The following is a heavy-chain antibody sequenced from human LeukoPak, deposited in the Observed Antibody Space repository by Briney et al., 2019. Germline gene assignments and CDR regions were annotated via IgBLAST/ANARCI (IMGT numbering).Heavy chain of an antibody. CDR1: GFTFSSYS. CDR2: ISSSSSTI. V-gene: IGHV3-48*01. D-gene: IGHD5-18*01. CDR3: AKGGPLGDTNRFDH. Sequence: PGGSLRLSCAASGFTFSSYSMNWVRQARGKGPEWVSYISSSSSTIYYADFVKGRSTISRDNSKNTVFLQMNSLRPQDTAIYYCAKGGPLGDTNRFDHWGQGTLVTVSS. J-gene: IGHJ4*02.